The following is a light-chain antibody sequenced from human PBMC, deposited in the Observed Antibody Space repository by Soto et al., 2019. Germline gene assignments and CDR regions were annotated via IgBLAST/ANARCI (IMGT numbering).Light chain of an antibody. CDR1: QSVSSN. V-gene: IGKV3-15*01. Sequence: EIVMTQSPATLSVSPGERATLSCRASQSVSSNLAWYQQTPGQAPRLLIYGASTRATGIPARFSGSGSGTEFTLTISSLQSEDFAVYYCQQENNWPPITFGQGTRLEIK. CDR2: GAS. J-gene: IGKJ5*01. CDR3: QQENNWPPIT.